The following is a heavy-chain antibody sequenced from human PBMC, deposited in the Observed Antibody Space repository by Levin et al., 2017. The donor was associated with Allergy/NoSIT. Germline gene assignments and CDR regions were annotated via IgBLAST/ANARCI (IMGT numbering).Heavy chain of an antibody. CDR2: IYSGGST. CDR3: ASEGPEEVGTRPLGAFDI. CDR1: GFTVSSNY. D-gene: IGHD1-26*01. J-gene: IGHJ3*02. Sequence: AGGSLRLSCAASGFTVSSNYMSWVRQAPGKGLEWVSVIYSGGSTYYADSVKGRFTISRDNSKNTLYLQMNSLRAEDTAVYYCASEGPEEVGTRPLGAFDIWGQGTMVTVSS. V-gene: IGHV3-53*01.